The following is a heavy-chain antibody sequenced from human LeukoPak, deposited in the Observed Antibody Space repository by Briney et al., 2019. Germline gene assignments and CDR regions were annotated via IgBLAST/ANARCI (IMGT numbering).Heavy chain of an antibody. D-gene: IGHD3-10*01. V-gene: IGHV3-30*18. CDR1: GFTFSSYS. CDR2: ISYDGSNK. Sequence: GGSLRLSCAASGFTFSSYSMNWVRQAPGKGLEWMAVISYDGSNKYYADSVKGRFTISRDNSKNTLYLQMNSLRAEDTAVYYCAKDFYGSGSSLDYWGQGTLVTVSS. CDR3: AKDFYGSGSSLDY. J-gene: IGHJ4*02.